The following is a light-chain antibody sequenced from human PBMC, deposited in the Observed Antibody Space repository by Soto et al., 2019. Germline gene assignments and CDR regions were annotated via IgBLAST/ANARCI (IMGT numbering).Light chain of an antibody. CDR3: CSYATSSNYV. V-gene: IGLV2-23*01. J-gene: IGLJ1*01. CDR2: EDN. CDR1: SSDVGSYDL. Sequence: QSVLTQPASVSGSPGQSITISCTGASSDVGSYDLVSWYQQHPGKAPKVVIYEDNKRPSGISDHFSGSKSGNTASLTISGLQAEDEADYYCCSYATSSNYVFGTGTKVTVL.